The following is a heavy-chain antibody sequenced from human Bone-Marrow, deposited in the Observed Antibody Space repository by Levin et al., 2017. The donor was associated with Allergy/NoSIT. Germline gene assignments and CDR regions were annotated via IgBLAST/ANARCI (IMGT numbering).Heavy chain of an antibody. CDR2: ITWNSGSR. Sequence: SGGSLRLSCAASGFTFDEHAMHWVRQAPGKGLEWVSGITWNSGSRGYADSVKGRFTISRDNAKNSLHLQMNSLRTEDTALYYCAKEGIYYDNNNSFDYWGQGTLVTVSS. J-gene: IGHJ4*02. D-gene: IGHD3-16*01. V-gene: IGHV3-9*01. CDR3: AKEGIYYDNNNSFDY. CDR1: GFTFDEHA.